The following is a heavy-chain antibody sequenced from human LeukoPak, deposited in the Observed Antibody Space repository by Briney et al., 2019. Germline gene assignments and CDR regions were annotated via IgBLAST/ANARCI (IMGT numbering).Heavy chain of an antibody. Sequence: SETLSLTCSVSGDSISYFYWSWIRQAAGKGLEWIGRISGSGSTDYNPSLKSRVTISVDTSKNLFSLKLSSVTAADTAVYYCAKSNGYGLVDIWGQGTMVTVSS. D-gene: IGHD3-10*01. V-gene: IGHV4-4*07. CDR1: GDSISYFY. J-gene: IGHJ3*02. CDR3: AKSNGYGLVDI. CDR2: ISGSGST.